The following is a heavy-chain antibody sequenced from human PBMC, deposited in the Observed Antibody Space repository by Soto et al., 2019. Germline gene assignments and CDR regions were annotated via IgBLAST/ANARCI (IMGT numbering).Heavy chain of an antibody. J-gene: IGHJ4*02. Sequence: SQTLSLPCALSGDSVSSNSAAWNWIRQSPSRGLEWLGRTYYRSKWYNDYAVSVKSRITINPDTSKNQFSLQLNSVTPEDTAVYYCARDSSARGYYDFWSGYHPLYYFDYSGQGTLVTVSS. CDR2: TYYRSKWYN. D-gene: IGHD3-3*01. CDR1: GDSVSSNSAA. CDR3: ARDSSARGYYDFWSGYHPLYYFDY. V-gene: IGHV6-1*01.